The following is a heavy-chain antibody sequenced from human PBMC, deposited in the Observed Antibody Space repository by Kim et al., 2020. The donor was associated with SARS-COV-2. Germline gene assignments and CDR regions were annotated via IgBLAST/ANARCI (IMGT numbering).Heavy chain of an antibody. V-gene: IGHV4-59*01. Sequence: HPPHKDRVTISVDTSKNQFSRKLSSVTAADTAVYYCARSDYDFWSGYTYWGQGTLVTVSS. D-gene: IGHD3-3*01. J-gene: IGHJ4*02. CDR3: ARSDYDFWSGYTY.